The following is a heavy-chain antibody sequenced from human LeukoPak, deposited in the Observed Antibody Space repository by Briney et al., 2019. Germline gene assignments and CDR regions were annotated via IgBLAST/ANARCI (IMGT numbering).Heavy chain of an antibody. J-gene: IGHJ4*02. Sequence: PSETLSLTCAAYGGSFSGYYWSWIRQPPGKGLEWIGEINHSGSTNYNPSLKSRVTISVDTSNNQFSLKLSSVTAADTAVYYCARGRYRTAAGTKPFDYWGQGTLVTVSS. CDR1: GGSFSGYY. CDR3: ARGRYRTAAGTKPFDY. D-gene: IGHD6-19*01. V-gene: IGHV4-34*01. CDR2: INHSGST.